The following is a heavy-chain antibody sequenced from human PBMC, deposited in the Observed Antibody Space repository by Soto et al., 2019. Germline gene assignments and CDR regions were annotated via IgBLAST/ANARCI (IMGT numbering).Heavy chain of an antibody. J-gene: IGHJ6*02. CDR1: GFTFSSYS. CDR2: ISSSSSYI. V-gene: IGHV3-21*01. CDR3: ARDQSAMDTGYGMDV. Sequence: GSLRLSCAASGFTFSSYSMNWVRQAPGKGLEWVSSISSSSSYIYYADSVKGRFTISRDNAKNSLYLQMNSLRAEDTAVYYCARDQSAMDTGYGMDVWGQGTTVTVSS. D-gene: IGHD5-18*01.